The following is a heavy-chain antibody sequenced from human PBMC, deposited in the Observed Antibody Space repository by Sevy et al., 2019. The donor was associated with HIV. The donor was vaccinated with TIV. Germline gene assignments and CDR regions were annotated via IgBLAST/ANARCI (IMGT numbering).Heavy chain of an antibody. Sequence: GGSLRLSCAISGFTVNDKYIIWVRQAPGKGLEWVSVIFSSGSTYYADSAKGRFTISRDNSKNTVDLQMNSVRAEDTAGYYCVSRFLSYRSGWSYFDYWGQGTLVTVSS. CDR3: VSRFLSYRSGWSYFDY. CDR1: GFTVNDKY. CDR2: IFSSGST. D-gene: IGHD6-19*01. J-gene: IGHJ4*02. V-gene: IGHV3-66*02.